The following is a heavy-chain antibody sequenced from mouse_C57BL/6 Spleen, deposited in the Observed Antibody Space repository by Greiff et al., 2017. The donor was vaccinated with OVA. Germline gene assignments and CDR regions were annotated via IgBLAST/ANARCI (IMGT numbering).Heavy chain of an antibody. CDR2: IDPSDSET. D-gene: IGHD3-2*01. J-gene: IGHJ4*01. Sequence: QVQLQQPGAELVRPGSSVKLSCKASGYTFTSYWMPWVKQRPIKGLEWIGNIDPSDSETHYNQKFKDKATLTVDKSSSTAYMQLSSLTSEASAFYDCARRDTDAMDYWGQGTSVTVSS. V-gene: IGHV1-52*01. CDR1: GYTFTSYW. CDR3: ARRDTDAMDY.